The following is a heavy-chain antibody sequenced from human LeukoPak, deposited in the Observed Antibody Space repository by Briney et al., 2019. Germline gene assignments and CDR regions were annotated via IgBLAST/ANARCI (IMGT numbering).Heavy chain of an antibody. D-gene: IGHD6-6*01. CDR3: ARERGAARWFDY. V-gene: IGHV3-21*01. CDR2: ISSSSSYI. CDR1: GFTFSTYG. J-gene: IGHJ4*02. Sequence: PGKSLRLSCAASGFTFSTYGMHWVRQAPGKGLEWVSSISSSSSYIYYADSVKGRFTISRDNAKNSLYLQMNSLRAEDTAVYYCARERGAARWFDYWGQGTLVTVSS.